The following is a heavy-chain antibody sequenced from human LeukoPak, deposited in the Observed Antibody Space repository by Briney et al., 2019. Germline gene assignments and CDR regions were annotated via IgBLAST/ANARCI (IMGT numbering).Heavy chain of an antibody. CDR1: GFTFSSYE. Sequence: GSLRLSCAASGFTFSSYEMNWVRQAPGKGLEWVPYISTGGSTIYYADSVKGRFTISRDNAKNSLYLQMNSLRAEDTAVYYCARAGCSSSSCPYRNWFDPWGQGTLVTVSS. J-gene: IGHJ5*02. CDR3: ARAGCSSSSCPYRNWFDP. CDR2: ISTGGSTI. V-gene: IGHV3-48*03. D-gene: IGHD2-2*01.